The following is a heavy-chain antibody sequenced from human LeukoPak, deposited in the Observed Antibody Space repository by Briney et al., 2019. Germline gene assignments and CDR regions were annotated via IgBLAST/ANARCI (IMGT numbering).Heavy chain of an antibody. D-gene: IGHD1-20*01. J-gene: IGHJ6*02. CDR3: ARVSGFVTGTTTYDDYYYGMDV. CDR2: INPNSGGT. CDR1: GYTFTGYY. V-gene: IGHV1-2*02. Sequence: ASVKASCKASGYTFTGYYMHWVRQAPGQGLEWMGWINPNSGGTNYAQKFQGRVTMTRDTSISTAYMELSRLRSDDTAVYYCARVSGFVTGTTTYDDYYYGMDVWGQGTTVTVSS.